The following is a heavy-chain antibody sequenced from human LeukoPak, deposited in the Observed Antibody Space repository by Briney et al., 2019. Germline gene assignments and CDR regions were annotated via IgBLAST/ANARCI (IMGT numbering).Heavy chain of an antibody. D-gene: IGHD4-23*01. CDR1: GGSISSSSYY. Sequence: SETLSLTCTVSGGSISSSSYYWGWIRQPPGKGLEWIGSIYYSGSTYYNPSLKSRVTISVDTSKNQFSLKLSSVTAADTAVYYCARGHLDYGGPHFDYWGQGTLVTVSS. V-gene: IGHV4-39*07. CDR3: ARGHLDYGGPHFDY. CDR2: IYYSGST. J-gene: IGHJ4*02.